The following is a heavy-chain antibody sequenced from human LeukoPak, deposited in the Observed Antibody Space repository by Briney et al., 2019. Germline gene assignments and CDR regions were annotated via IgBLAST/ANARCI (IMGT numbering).Heavy chain of an antibody. Sequence: PGGSLRLSCAASGFTFSSYGMHWVRQAPGKGLEWVAFIRYDGSNKYYADSVKGRFTISRDNSKNTLYLQMNSLRAEDTAVYYCAKDRGGNSAPHDYWGQGTLVTVSS. J-gene: IGHJ4*02. CDR2: IRYDGSNK. D-gene: IGHD4-23*01. V-gene: IGHV3-30*02. CDR3: AKDRGGNSAPHDY. CDR1: GFTFSSYG.